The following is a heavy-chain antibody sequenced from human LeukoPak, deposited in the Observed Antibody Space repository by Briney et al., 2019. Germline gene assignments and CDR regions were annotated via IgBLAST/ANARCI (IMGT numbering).Heavy chain of an antibody. J-gene: IGHJ4*02. Sequence: PGGSLRLSCAASGFTFSSYSMNWVRQAPGKGLEWVSSISSSSSYIYYADSVKGRFTISRDNAKNSLYLQMNSLRAEDTAVYYCARDQGSTMIVVVTPDLGYWGQGTLVTVSS. CDR3: ARDQGSTMIVVVTPDLGY. CDR1: GFTFSSYS. V-gene: IGHV3-21*01. D-gene: IGHD3-22*01. CDR2: ISSSSSYI.